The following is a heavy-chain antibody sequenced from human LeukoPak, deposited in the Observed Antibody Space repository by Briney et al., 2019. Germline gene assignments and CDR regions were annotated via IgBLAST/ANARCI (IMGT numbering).Heavy chain of an antibody. CDR2: IIPIFGTA. V-gene: IGHV1-69*05. CDR3: AREMSGGYNYFDY. J-gene: IGHJ4*02. Sequence: SVKVSCKASGGTFSSYAISWVRQAPGRGLEWMGGIIPIFGTANYAQKFQGRVTITTDESTSTAYMELSSLRSEDTAVYYCAREMSGGYNYFDYWGQGTLVTVSS. D-gene: IGHD3-22*01. CDR1: GGTFSSYA.